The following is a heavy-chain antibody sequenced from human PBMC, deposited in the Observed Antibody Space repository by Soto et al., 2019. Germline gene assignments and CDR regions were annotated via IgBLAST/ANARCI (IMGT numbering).Heavy chain of an antibody. Sequence: PSETLSLTCTVSYGSISVSNVFWGWVRQPPGKGLEWIGNIDYSGTAYFNPSLGTRVTFPVDTSKNQFSLTLYSVTAADTAVYYCARTTGRHLDFWGQGILATV. CDR2: IDYSGTA. D-gene: IGHD4-4*01. V-gene: IGHV4-39*01. J-gene: IGHJ4*02. CDR3: ARTTGRHLDF. CDR1: YGSISVSNVF.